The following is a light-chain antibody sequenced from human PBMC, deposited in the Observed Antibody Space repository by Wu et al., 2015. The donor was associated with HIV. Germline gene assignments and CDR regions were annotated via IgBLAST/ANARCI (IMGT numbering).Light chain of an antibody. CDR3: QQYVSSPL. Sequence: EILMTQSPTTLSVSPGERVTLSCRASQSVTSNLAWFQQKPGQAPRLLIYGASTRATGIPDRFSGSGSGTDFTLTISRLEPEDSAVYYCQQYVSSPLFGQGTKVEIK. CDR2: GAS. V-gene: IGKV3-20*01. J-gene: IGKJ1*01. CDR1: QSVTSN.